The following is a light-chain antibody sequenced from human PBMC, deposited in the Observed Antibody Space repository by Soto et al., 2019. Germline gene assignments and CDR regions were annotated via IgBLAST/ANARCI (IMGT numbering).Light chain of an antibody. CDR3: KQSYSTPYT. J-gene: IGKJ2*01. CDR1: QTISNF. V-gene: IGKV1-39*01. Sequence: DIQMTQSPSSLSASVGDRVTITCRPSQTISNFLNWYQQKPGKAPKLLIYTASSLQSGVPSRFRGSGSGTDFTLTINSLQPEDFASYYCKQSYSTPYTFGQGTKLEIK. CDR2: TAS.